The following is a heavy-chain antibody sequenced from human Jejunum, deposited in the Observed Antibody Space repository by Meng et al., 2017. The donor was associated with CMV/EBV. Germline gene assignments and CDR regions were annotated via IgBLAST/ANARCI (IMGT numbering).Heavy chain of an antibody. J-gene: IGHJ4*02. Sequence: FMFTENTMNWVRQAPGKGLEWISSISSNSNSKYIYYADSVKGRFTVSRDNTKNSLYLQMDALRVEDTAMYYCARDYGAGTTGDFDYWGQGTLVTVSS. CDR1: FMFTENT. CDR2: ISSNSNSKYI. V-gene: IGHV3-21*01. D-gene: IGHD3-10*01. CDR3: ARDYGAGTTGDFDY.